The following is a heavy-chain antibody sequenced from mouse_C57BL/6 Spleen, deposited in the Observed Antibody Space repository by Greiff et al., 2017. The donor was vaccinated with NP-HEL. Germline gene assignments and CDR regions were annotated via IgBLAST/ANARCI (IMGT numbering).Heavy chain of an antibody. CDR2: IDPSDSET. CDR1: GYTFTSYW. CDR3: ARGRYWDYDDGGHAMDY. V-gene: IGHV1-52*01. Sequence: QVQLQQPGAELVRPGSSVKLSCKASGYTFTSYWMHWVKQRPIQGLEWIGNIDPSDSETHYNQKFKDKATLTVDKSSSTAYMQLSSLTSEDSAVYYCARGRYWDYDDGGHAMDYWGQGTSVTVSS. J-gene: IGHJ4*01. D-gene: IGHD2-4*01.